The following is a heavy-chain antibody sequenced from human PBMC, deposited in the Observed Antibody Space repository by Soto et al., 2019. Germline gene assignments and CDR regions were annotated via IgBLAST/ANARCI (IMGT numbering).Heavy chain of an antibody. CDR2: IGTAGDT. J-gene: IGHJ4*02. D-gene: IGHD3-22*01. Sequence: GGSLRLSCSASGFTFSSYDMHWVRQGPGKGLEWVSAIGTAGDTNYAGSVKGRFTISRENAKNSLYLQMNSLRAGDTAIYFCARAIGPTLFDYWGQGPLVTVSS. CDR3: ARAIGPTLFDY. CDR1: GFTFSSYD. V-gene: IGHV3-13*04.